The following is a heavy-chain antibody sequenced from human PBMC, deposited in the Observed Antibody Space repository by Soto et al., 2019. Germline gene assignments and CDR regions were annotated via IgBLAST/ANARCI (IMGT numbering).Heavy chain of an antibody. J-gene: IGHJ4*02. CDR1: GITFTYFA. V-gene: IGHV3-23*01. D-gene: IGHD3-3*01. Sequence: GGSLRLSCAASGITFTYFAINWVRQAPGKGLEWVSGISGSGGSTYYADSVKGRFTISRDNSKNTVYLQMNSLRVDDTAIYYCAKGGSKNDYYFDYWGQGTLVTVSS. CDR3: AKGGSKNDYYFDY. CDR2: ISGSGGST.